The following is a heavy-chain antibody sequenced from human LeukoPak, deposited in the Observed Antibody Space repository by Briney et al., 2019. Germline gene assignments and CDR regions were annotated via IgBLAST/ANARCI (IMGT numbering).Heavy chain of an antibody. V-gene: IGHV1-2*02. CDR2: INGNSGDK. CDR1: GYTFTGYY. D-gene: IGHD4-17*01. CDR3: ARGRLTTRVPHY. Sequence: ASVKVSCKASGYTFTGYYMHWVRQAPGQGLEWMGWINGNSGDKKYAQKFQGRVTMTRDTSISTAYMELRSLRSDDTAVYYCARGRLTTRVPHYWGQGTLVTVSS. J-gene: IGHJ4*02.